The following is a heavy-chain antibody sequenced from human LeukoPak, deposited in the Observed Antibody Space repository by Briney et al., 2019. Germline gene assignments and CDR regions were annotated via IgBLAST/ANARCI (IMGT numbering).Heavy chain of an antibody. CDR1: GYTFTSYY. D-gene: IGHD5-24*01. J-gene: IGHJ4*02. CDR2: INPCGGST. CDR3: ARSRDGYNGRSSGFDY. V-gene: IGHV1-46*01. Sequence: GSSVKVSCKASGYTFTSYYMHCVRQAAGQGLEWMGIINPCGGSTSYAQKFQGRVTMTRDTSTSTVYMELSSLRSEDTAVYYSARSRDGYNGRSSGFDYWGQGTLVTVSS.